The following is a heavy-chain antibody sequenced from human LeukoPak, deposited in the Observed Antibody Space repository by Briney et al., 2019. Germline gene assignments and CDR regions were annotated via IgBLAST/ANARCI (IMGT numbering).Heavy chain of an antibody. Sequence: GSVKVSCKASGYTFNSYGICWVRQAPGQGLEWIGWIDPSNGNIKYAEKLQGRVTMTTDTSTSIAYMDLRSLRSDDTAVYYCARDGVSGHFDYWGRGTLVTVSS. CDR3: ARDGVSGHFDY. D-gene: IGHD3-3*01. CDR2: IDPSNGNI. CDR1: GYTFNSYG. J-gene: IGHJ4*01. V-gene: IGHV1-18*01.